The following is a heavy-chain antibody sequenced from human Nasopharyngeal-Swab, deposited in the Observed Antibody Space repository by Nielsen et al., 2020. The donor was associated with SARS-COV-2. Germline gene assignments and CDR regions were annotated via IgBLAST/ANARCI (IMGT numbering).Heavy chain of an antibody. V-gene: IGHV3-53*01. D-gene: IGHD3-9*01. J-gene: IGHJ6*02. CDR2: IYGGDRT. CDR3: ARDGLRYFDWAIISQSPQTNYYYGMDV. Sequence: GESLKISCAVSGFTVSSNYMSWVRQAPGKGLEWVSVIYGGDRTYYADSVRGRFTVTRHISENTLYLQMNSLRAEDTAVYYCARDGLRYFDWAIISQSPQTNYYYGMDVWGQGTTVTVSS. CDR1: GFTVSSNY.